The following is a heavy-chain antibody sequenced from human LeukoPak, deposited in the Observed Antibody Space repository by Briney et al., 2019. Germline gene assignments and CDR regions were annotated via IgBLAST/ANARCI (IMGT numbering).Heavy chain of an antibody. J-gene: IGHJ6*03. CDR2: INHDGST. CDR3: ARGHGRGYYYYMDV. V-gene: IGHV4-34*01. D-gene: IGHD1-26*01. CDR1: GGFFSGYY. Sequence: KPSETLSLTCAVYGGFFSGYYWSWLRQPPGKGLEWLGEINHDGSTNNNPSLKSRVTISAGTSKNQFSLKLSSVTAADTAVYYCARGHGRGYYYYMDVWGKGTTVTVSS.